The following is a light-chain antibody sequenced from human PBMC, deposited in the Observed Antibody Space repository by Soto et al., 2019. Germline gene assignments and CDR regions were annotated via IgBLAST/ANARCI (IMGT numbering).Light chain of an antibody. Sequence: EIVMTQSPATLSVSPGERATLSCRASQSVNIHLAWYQQKPGQAPRLLIYGASTRATGIPAKFSGSGSGTEFTLTISSLQPEDGAVYYCQQYNKWPRTFGQGTKVDIK. J-gene: IGKJ1*01. V-gene: IGKV3D-15*01. CDR2: GAS. CDR3: QQYNKWPRT. CDR1: QSVNIH.